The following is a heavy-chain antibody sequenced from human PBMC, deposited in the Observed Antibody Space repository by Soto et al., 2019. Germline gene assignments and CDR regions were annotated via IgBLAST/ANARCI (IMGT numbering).Heavy chain of an antibody. CDR2: IRVNNGDT. Sequence: QVQLVQSGAEVKKPGASVKVSCKASGYTFTNSGFSWVRQAPGQGLEWVGWIRVNNGDTHYAQKLQGRVTMTTDTSTSTGFMELRSLISDDTAVYYCARDLGYSVFDVLFWGEGALITVSS. J-gene: IGHJ1*01. CDR3: ARDLGYSVFDVLF. CDR1: GYTFTNSG. V-gene: IGHV1-18*01. D-gene: IGHD4-4*01.